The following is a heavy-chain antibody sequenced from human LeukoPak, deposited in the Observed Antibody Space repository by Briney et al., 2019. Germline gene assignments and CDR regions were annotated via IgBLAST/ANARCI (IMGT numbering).Heavy chain of an antibody. Sequence: PGGSLRLSCAASGFTFDDYAMHWVRQAPGKGLEWVSLISGDGGSTYYADSVKGRFTISRDNSKNSLYLQMNSLRTEDTALYYCAKIGLGSHALYSSSHLQMGFDYWGQGTLVTVSS. J-gene: IGHJ4*02. V-gene: IGHV3-43*02. CDR1: GFTFDDYA. D-gene: IGHD6-6*01. CDR3: AKIGLGSHALYSSSHLQMGFDY. CDR2: ISGDGGST.